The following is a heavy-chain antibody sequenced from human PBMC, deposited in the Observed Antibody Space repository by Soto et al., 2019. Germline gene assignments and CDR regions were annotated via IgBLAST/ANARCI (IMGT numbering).Heavy chain of an antibody. Sequence: GGSLRLSCAASGFTFSDYGMHWVRQAPGKGLEWVAIISYDGSIKYYGDSVKGRFTISRDYSQNTLYLQMNSLRPDDTAVYYCAKGFLGWSSTCDGACDNYYGMDVWGQGTTVTVSS. CDR2: ISYDGSIK. J-gene: IGHJ6*02. CDR1: GFTFSDYG. D-gene: IGHD2-2*01. V-gene: IGHV3-30*18. CDR3: AKGFLGWSSTCDGACDNYYGMDV.